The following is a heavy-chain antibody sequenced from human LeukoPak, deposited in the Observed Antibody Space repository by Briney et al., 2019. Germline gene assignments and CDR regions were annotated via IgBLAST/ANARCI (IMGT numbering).Heavy chain of an antibody. CDR1: GYTFNSYG. Sequence: GASVKVSCKASGYTFNSYGISWVRQAPGQGLEWMGWISGYNGNTNYAQKFQGRVTMTTDTSTSTAYMEVRSLRSEDSAVYYCAASPTTALYCGGDCSPGDYWGQGTLVTVSS. J-gene: IGHJ4*02. D-gene: IGHD2-21*02. V-gene: IGHV1-18*01. CDR3: AASPTTALYCGGDCSPGDY. CDR2: ISGYNGNT.